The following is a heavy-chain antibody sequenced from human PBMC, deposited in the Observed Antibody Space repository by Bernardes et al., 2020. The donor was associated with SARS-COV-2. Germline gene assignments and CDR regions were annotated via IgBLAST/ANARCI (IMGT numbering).Heavy chain of an antibody. V-gene: IGHV3-64*02. D-gene: IGHD2-21*01. CDR2: ISEYGGMT. Sequence: GGSLRLSCSASGFTFSNYPMHWVRQAPGEGLESVSAISEYGGMTYYGDSVRDRFTISRDNSKNTLYLQMHSLRADDTAVYFCARETKGDYDYWGQGTLVTVSS. J-gene: IGHJ4*02. CDR3: ARETKGDYDY. CDR1: GFTFSNYP.